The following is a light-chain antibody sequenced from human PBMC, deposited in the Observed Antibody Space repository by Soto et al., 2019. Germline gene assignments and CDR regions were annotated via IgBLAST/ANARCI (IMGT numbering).Light chain of an antibody. CDR3: SSYTLDSALYV. Sequence: QSVLTQPPSVSAAPGQKVTISCSGSSSNIGGYNYVSWYQQYSGKAPKLMIYEVSNRPSGVSNRFSGSKSGNTASLTISGLQAEDEADYYCSSYTLDSALYVFGTGTKVTVL. V-gene: IGLV2-14*01. CDR2: EVS. CDR1: SSNIGGYNY. J-gene: IGLJ1*01.